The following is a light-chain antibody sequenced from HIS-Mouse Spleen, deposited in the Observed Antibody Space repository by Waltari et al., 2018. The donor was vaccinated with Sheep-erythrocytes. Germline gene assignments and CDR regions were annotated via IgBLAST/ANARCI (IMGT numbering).Light chain of an antibody. Sequence: QSALTQPASVSGSPGQSITIPCPGTSRDVGSYNLVSWSQQHPGQAPKLMIYEGSKRPSGVSNRFSGSKSGNTASLTISGLQAEDEADYYCCSYAGSSTFHVVFGGGTKLTVL. CDR3: CSYAGSSTFHVV. J-gene: IGLJ2*01. CDR2: EGS. V-gene: IGLV2-23*03. CDR1: SRDVGSYNL.